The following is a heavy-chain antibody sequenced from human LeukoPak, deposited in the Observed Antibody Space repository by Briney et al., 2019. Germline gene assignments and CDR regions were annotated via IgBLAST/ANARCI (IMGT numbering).Heavy chain of an antibody. Sequence: SETLSLTCTVSGGSISSSSYYWGWIRQPPGKGLEWIGSIYYSGSTYYNPSLKSRVTISVDTSKNQFFPKLRSVTAADTAVYYCARLSPQNSPGGYDAFDIWGQGTMVTVSS. CDR1: GGSISSSSYY. V-gene: IGHV4-39*01. J-gene: IGHJ3*02. CDR2: IYYSGST. D-gene: IGHD3-16*01. CDR3: ARLSPQNSPGGYDAFDI.